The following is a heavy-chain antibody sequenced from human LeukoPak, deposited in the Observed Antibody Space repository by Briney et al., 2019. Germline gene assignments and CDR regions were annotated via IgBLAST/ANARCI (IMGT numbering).Heavy chain of an antibody. V-gene: IGHV4-59*01. Sequence: TETLSLTCTVSGGSISSYYWSWIRQPPGKGLEWIGYIYYSGSTNYNPSLKSRVTISVDTSKNQFSLKLSSVTAADTAVYYCARAVTWFDPWGQGTLVTVSS. J-gene: IGHJ5*02. CDR3: ARAVTWFDP. D-gene: IGHD3-10*01. CDR2: IYYSGST. CDR1: GGSISSYY.